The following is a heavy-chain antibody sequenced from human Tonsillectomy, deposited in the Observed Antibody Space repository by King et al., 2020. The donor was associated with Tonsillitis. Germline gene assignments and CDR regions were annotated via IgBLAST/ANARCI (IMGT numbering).Heavy chain of an antibody. V-gene: IGHV4-59*01. D-gene: IGHD3-22*01. CDR3: ARVSSDFYDSSGYHGFDI. Sequence: QLQESGPGLVKPSETLSLTCTVSGGSINSYYWSWIRQPPGKGLEWIGYIYYSGSTNYNPSLKSRFTISVDTSKNQFSLRLSSVTAAGTAVYYCARVSSDFYDSSGYHGFDIWGQGTMVTVSS. J-gene: IGHJ3*02. CDR1: GGSINSYY. CDR2: IYYSGST.